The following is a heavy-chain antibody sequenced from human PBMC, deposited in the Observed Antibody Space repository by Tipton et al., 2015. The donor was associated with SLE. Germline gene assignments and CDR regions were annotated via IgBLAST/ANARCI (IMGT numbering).Heavy chain of an antibody. J-gene: IGHJ4*02. CDR2: IYSGGST. Sequence: SLRLSCAASGFTFSDHNMDWVRQAPGKGLEWVSVIYSGGSTYYADSVKGRFTISRDNSKNTLYLQMNSLRAEDTAVYYCARSPTRPYLGYCSGGSCRGYYDDYWRQGTLVTVSS. CDR3: ARSPTRPYLGYCSGGSCRGYYDDY. D-gene: IGHD2-15*01. V-gene: IGHV3-66*01. CDR1: GFTFSDHN.